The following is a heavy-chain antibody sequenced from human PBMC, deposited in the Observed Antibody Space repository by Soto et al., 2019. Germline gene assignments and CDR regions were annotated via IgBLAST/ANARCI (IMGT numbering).Heavy chain of an antibody. Sequence: SETLSLTCAVYGGSFSGYYWSWIRQPPGKGLEWIGEINHSGSTNYNPSLKSRVTISVDTSKNQFSLKLSSVTAADTAVYYCAIGQMYNWNYPFDYWGQATLVTVS. V-gene: IGHV4-34*01. D-gene: IGHD1-7*01. CDR2: INHSGST. CDR3: AIGQMYNWNYPFDY. CDR1: GGSFSGYY. J-gene: IGHJ4*02.